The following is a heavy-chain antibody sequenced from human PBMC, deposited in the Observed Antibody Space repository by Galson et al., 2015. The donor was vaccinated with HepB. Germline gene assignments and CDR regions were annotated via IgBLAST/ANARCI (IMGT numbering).Heavy chain of an antibody. CDR2: ITPFNGNT. Sequence: SVKVSCKASGYTFTYRYLHWVRQAPGQALEWMGWITPFNGNTNYAQKFQDRVTITRDRSMSTAYMELSSLRSEDTAMYYCASQGGATRGFDYWGQGTLVTVSS. V-gene: IGHV1-45*02. CDR3: ASQGGATRGFDY. D-gene: IGHD1-26*01. CDR1: GYTFTYRY. J-gene: IGHJ4*02.